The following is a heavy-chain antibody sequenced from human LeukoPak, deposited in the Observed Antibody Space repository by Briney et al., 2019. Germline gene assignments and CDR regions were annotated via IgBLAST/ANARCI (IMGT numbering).Heavy chain of an antibody. Sequence: SVKVSCKASGGTFSSYAISWVRQAPGQGLEWMGRIIPIFGTANYAQKFQGRVTITTDESTSTAYMELSSLRSEDTAVYYCASMVVPAAIMFGHSVYYYYYMDVWGKGTTVTVSS. J-gene: IGHJ6*03. V-gene: IGHV1-69*05. CDR2: IIPIFGTA. CDR1: GGTFSSYA. D-gene: IGHD2-2*01. CDR3: ASMVVPAAIMFGHSVYYYYYMDV.